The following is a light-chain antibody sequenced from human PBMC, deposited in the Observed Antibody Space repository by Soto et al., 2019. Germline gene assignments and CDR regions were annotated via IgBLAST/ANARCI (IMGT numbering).Light chain of an antibody. CDR2: GAS. CDR1: QSVSSN. CDR3: KKYGNWPPVT. J-gene: IGKJ4*01. Sequence: EIVMTQSPASLSVSPGERATLSCRASQSVSSNLAWYQQKPGQAPRLLIYGASTRATGISARFSGSGSGTEFTLTISSLQSEDFALYYCKKYGNWPPVTFGGGSKVEIX. V-gene: IGKV3-15*01.